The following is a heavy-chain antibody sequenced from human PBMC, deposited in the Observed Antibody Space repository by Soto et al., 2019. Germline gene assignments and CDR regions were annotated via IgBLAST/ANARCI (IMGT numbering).Heavy chain of an antibody. CDR2: IYYSGST. D-gene: IGHD6-6*01. CDR1: GGSISDVY. V-gene: IGHV4-59*01. J-gene: IGHJ4*02. CDR3: ARVGGLAARTFDY. Sequence: SGTLSLTCTVSGGSISDVYWSWIRQPPGKGLEWIGYIYYSGSTNYNPSLKSRVTISVDTSKNQFSLNLRSVSPADTAVYYCARVGGLAARTFDYWGPGTLVTVSS.